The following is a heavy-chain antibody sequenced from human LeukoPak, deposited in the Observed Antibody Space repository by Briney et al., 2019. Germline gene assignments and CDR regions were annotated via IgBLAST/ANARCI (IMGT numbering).Heavy chain of an antibody. CDR2: ISGSGDTT. D-gene: IGHD1-26*01. CDR3: AKAFQRGWERDAFAF. CDR1: GFTVSSNY. J-gene: IGHJ3*01. Sequence: GGSLRLSCAASGFTVSSNYMSRVRQAPGKGLEWVSLISGSGDTTNYADSVKGRFTISRDNSKNTLYLQMNSLGADDTAVYYCAKAFQRGWERDAFAFWGQGTLVTVSS. V-gene: IGHV3-23*01.